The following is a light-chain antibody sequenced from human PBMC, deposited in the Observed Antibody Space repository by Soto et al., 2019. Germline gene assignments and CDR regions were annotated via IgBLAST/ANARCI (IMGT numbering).Light chain of an antibody. CDR2: YDN. CDR1: NIGSKN. V-gene: IGLV3-21*04. J-gene: IGLJ3*02. CDR3: QVWDGSSDHPWV. Sequence: SYELTQPPSVSVAPGKTARITCGRHNIGSKNVHWYQQRPGQAPVLVIYYDNDRPSGIPERFSGSNSGNTATLTISRVEAEDEADYYCQVWDGSSDHPWVFGGGTKLTVL.